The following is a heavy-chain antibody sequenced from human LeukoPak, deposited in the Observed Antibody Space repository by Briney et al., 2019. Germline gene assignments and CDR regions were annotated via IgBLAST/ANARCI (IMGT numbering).Heavy chain of an antibody. J-gene: IGHJ4*02. V-gene: IGHV3-23*01. CDR3: AKGFDYAVWYYFDY. CDR1: GFTFSSYA. CDR2: ISGSGGST. D-gene: IGHD4-17*01. Sequence: GGSLRLSCAASGFTFSSYAMSWVRPAPGKGLEWVSAISGSGGSTYYADSVKGRFTISRDNSKNTLYLQMNSLRAEDTAVYYCAKGFDYAVWYYFDYWGQGTLVIVSS.